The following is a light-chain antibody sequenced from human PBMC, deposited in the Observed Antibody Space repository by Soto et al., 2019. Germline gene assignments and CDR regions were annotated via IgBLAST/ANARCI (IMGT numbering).Light chain of an antibody. CDR1: QSLLHSNGYNY. Sequence: DIVMTQSPLSLPVTPREPASISCMSSQSLLHSNGYNYLDWYLQKPRQSPPLRIYWSSYRASVSPAMFGGSGSGTDFTLKISRVEAEDVGVYYCMKALQTPQTFGQGTKVDI. V-gene: IGKV2-28*01. J-gene: IGKJ1*01. CDR3: MKALQTPQT. CDR2: WSS.